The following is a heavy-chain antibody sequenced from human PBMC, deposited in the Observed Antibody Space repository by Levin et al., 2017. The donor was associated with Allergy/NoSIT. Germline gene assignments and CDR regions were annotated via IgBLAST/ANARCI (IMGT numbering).Heavy chain of an antibody. CDR1: GFTFSDYY. J-gene: IGHJ4*02. CDR2: ISSSGSTI. Sequence: SCEASGFTFSDYYMSWIRQAPGKGLEWVSYISSSGSTIYYADSVKGRFTISRDTAKNSLYLQLNSLRAEDTAVYYCARERLAGRFLGGTKEDYFDYWGQGTLVTVSS. D-gene: IGHD3-3*01. CDR3: ARERLAGRFLGGTKEDYFDY. V-gene: IGHV3-11*01.